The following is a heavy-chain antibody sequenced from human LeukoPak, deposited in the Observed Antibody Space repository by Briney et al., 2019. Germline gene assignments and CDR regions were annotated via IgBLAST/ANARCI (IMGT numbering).Heavy chain of an antibody. V-gene: IGHV3-30-3*02. CDR2: ISYDGSNK. J-gene: IGHJ4*02. D-gene: IGHD6-6*01. CDR3: AKSGVAARPPPTNFDY. Sequence: PGGSLRLSCAASGFTFSSYAMHWVRQAPGKGLEWVAVISYDGSNKYYADSVKGRFTISRDNSKNTLYLQMNSLRAEDTAVYYCAKSGVAARPPPTNFDYWGQGTLVTVSS. CDR1: GFTFSSYA.